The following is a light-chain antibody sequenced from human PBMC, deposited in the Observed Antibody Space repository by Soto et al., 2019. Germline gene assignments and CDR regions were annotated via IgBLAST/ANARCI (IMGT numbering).Light chain of an antibody. CDR2: DVS. Sequence: ALTQPASVSGSPGQSITISCTGTSSDVGGYNYVSWYQQHPGKAPKLMIYDVSNRPSGVSNRFSGSKSGNTASLTISGLQAEDEADYYCSSYTSSSTLLYVFGTGTRVTVL. CDR3: SSYTSSSTLLYV. CDR1: SSDVGGYNY. V-gene: IGLV2-14*01. J-gene: IGLJ1*01.